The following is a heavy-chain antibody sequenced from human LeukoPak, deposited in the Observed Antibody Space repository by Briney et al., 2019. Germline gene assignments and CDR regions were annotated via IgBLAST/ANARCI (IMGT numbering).Heavy chain of an antibody. Sequence: PGGSLRLSCAASGFTFSSYGMHWVRQAPGKGLKWVAFIRYDGSNKYYADSVKGRFTISRDNSKNTLYLQMNSLRAEDTAVYYCAKGYDVEDYWYFDLWGRGTLVTVSS. CDR2: IRYDGSNK. CDR3: AKGYDVEDYWYFDL. CDR1: GFTFSSYG. J-gene: IGHJ2*01. D-gene: IGHD5-12*01. V-gene: IGHV3-30*02.